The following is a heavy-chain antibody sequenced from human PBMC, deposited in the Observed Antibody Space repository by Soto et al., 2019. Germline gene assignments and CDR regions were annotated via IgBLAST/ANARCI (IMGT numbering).Heavy chain of an antibody. CDR2: IYYSGST. Sequence: PSETLSLTCTVSGGSISSYYWSWIRQPPGKGLEWIGYIYYSGSTNYNPSLKSRVTISVDTSKNQFSLKLSSVTAADTAVYYCASWTTVTTERFDXFDSWGQGTMVTVSS. CDR3: ASWTTVTTERFDXFDS. D-gene: IGHD4-17*01. V-gene: IGHV4-59*01. CDR1: GGSISSYY. J-gene: IGHJ3*02.